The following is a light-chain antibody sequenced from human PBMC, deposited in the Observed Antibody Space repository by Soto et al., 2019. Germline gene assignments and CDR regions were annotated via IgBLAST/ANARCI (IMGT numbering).Light chain of an antibody. CDR3: SSYTNTNTLE. Sequence: QSAMTQPASVSGSPGQSITISCTGTSSDVGGYNFVSWYQQHPGKAPKLLIYEVSNRPSGVSRRFSGSKSGSTASLTISGLHPEDEADYYCSSYTNTNTLEFGGGTKLTVL. J-gene: IGLJ2*01. CDR1: SSDVGGYNF. V-gene: IGLV2-14*01. CDR2: EVS.